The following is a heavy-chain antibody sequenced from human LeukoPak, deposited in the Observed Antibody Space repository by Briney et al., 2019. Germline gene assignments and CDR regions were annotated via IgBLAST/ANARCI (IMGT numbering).Heavy chain of an antibody. D-gene: IGHD4-11*01. CDR3: AKGSPNYSNRFDY. J-gene: IGHJ4*02. V-gene: IGHV3-23*01. CDR2: ISGSGGTT. Sequence: GGSLRLSCAASGFTFSSYAMSWVRQAPGKGLEWVSGISGSGGTTYYADSVRGRFTISRDNSKNMLYLQMNSLRAEDTAVYYCAKGSPNYSNRFDYWGQGTLVTVSS. CDR1: GFTFSSYA.